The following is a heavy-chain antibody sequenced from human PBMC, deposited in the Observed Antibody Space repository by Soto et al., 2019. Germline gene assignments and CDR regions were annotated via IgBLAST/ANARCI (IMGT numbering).Heavy chain of an antibody. CDR1: GYSFTSYW. V-gene: IGHV5-51*01. D-gene: IGHD6-6*01. CDR2: IYPGDSDT. CDR3: SCSSEARKYYSGMDA. Sequence: GESLKISCKGSGYSFTSYWIGWVRQMPGKGLEWMGIIYPGDSDTRYSPSFQGQVTISADKSISTAYLQWSSLKASDTAMYYCSCSSEARKYYSGMDAWGQGTTVTAP. J-gene: IGHJ6*02.